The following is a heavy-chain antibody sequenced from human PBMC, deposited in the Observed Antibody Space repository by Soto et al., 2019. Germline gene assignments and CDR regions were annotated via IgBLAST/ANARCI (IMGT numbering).Heavy chain of an antibody. CDR3: ARVATMIRGVIIVRFFDI. Sequence: GGSLRLSCEASGFTFSSYWMSWVRQAPGKGLEWVANIKQDGSEEYYVDSVKGRFSISRDNAKNSLYLQMNSLRAEDTAVYYCARVATMIRGVIIVRFFDIWAQGTMVTVSS. J-gene: IGHJ3*02. CDR2: IKQDGSEE. CDR1: GFTFSSYW. D-gene: IGHD3-10*01. V-gene: IGHV3-7*01.